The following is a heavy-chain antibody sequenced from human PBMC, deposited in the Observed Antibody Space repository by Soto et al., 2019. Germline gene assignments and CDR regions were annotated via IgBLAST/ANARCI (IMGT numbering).Heavy chain of an antibody. CDR1: GYTFITYG. Sequence: QVQLVQSGAEVNEPGASVKVSCKASGYTFITYGMSWVRQAPGQGLDWMGWISTYNGDTKYADRLQGRVTMTTDTTRGTAYMELRSLRSDDTAVYYCARGPTDYYEKSGDYALDYWGQGTLVTVSS. D-gene: IGHD3-22*01. J-gene: IGHJ4*02. CDR3: ARGPTDYYEKSGDYALDY. CDR2: ISTYNGDT. V-gene: IGHV1-18*01.